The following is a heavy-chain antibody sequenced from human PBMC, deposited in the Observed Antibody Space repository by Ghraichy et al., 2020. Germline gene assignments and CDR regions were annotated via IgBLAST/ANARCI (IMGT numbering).Heavy chain of an antibody. Sequence: SETLSLTCTVSGGSIRISSYYWGWIRQPPGKGLEWLGSIFYNGSTYYNPSLKSRITISVDTSKNQFSLKLSSVTAADTAVYDCARQLWGRAFDSWGQGTLVTVSS. D-gene: IGHD3-16*01. J-gene: IGHJ4*02. V-gene: IGHV4-39*01. CDR3: ARQLWGRAFDS. CDR2: IFYNGST. CDR1: GGSIRISSYY.